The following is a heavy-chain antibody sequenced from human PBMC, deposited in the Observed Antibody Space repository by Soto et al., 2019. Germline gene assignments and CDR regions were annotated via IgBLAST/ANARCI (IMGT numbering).Heavy chain of an antibody. J-gene: IGHJ6*02. V-gene: IGHV6-1*01. D-gene: IGHD1-26*01. CDR2: TYYRSKWYN. Sequence: SQTLSLTCAISGDSVSSNSAAWNWIRQSPSRGLEWLGRTYYRSKWYNDYAVSVKSRITINPDTSKNQFSLQLNSVTPEDTAVYYCARERRGVGATGTARSFGMDVSGQGTTVTVSS. CDR1: GDSVSSNSAA. CDR3: ARERRGVGATGTARSFGMDV.